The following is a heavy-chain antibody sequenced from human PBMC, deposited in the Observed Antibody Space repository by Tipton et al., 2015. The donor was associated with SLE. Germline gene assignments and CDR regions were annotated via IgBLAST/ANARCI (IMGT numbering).Heavy chain of an antibody. Sequence: QLVQSGGGLVKPGGSLRLSCAASGFTFSNAWMSWVRQAPGKGLEWVANVKEDGTEKYYMDSVKGRFTISRDNAKNSLYLQMNSLRVDDTAVYYCARGRSWALPNNWFDAWGQGTLVTVSS. CDR3: ARGRSWALPNNWFDA. CDR2: VKEDGTEK. V-gene: IGHV3-7*01. D-gene: IGHD3-10*01. CDR1: GFTFSNAW. J-gene: IGHJ5*02.